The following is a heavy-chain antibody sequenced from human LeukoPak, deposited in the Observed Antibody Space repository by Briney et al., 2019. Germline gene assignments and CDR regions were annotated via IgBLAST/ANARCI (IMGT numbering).Heavy chain of an antibody. J-gene: IGHJ6*02. CDR1: GGSISSYY. V-gene: IGHV4-4*07. CDR2: IYTSGST. Sequence: SETLSLTCTVSGGSISSYYWSWIRQPAGKGLEWIGRIYTSGSTNYNPSLKSRVTMSVDTSKNQFSLKLSSVTAADTAVYYCARTRTIFGGGYYYYYGMDVWGLGTTVTVSS. CDR3: ARTRTIFGGGYYYYYGMDV. D-gene: IGHD3-3*01.